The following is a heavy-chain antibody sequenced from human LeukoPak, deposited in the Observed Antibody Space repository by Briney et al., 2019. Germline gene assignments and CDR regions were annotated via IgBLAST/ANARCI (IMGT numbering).Heavy chain of an antibody. Sequence: PGGSLRLSCAASGFTFSRYSMNWVRQAPGKGLEWVAFIRYDGSNKYYADSVKGRFTISRDNSKNTVYLQMNSLRAEDTAVYYCAKHGLPLVVISAPLDYWGQGTLVTVAS. D-gene: IGHD2-15*01. J-gene: IGHJ4*02. CDR1: GFTFSRYS. V-gene: IGHV3-30*02. CDR2: IRYDGSNK. CDR3: AKHGLPLVVISAPLDY.